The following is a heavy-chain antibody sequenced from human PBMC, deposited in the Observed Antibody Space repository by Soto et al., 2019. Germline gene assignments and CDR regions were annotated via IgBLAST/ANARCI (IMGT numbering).Heavy chain of an antibody. CDR3: ARDREAGYNFYYGMDV. CDR1: GADINTYS. V-gene: IGHV4-4*07. CDR2: IYTSASI. J-gene: IGHJ6*02. D-gene: IGHD6-19*01. Sequence: SETLSLTCSVSGADINTYSWTWIRQPAGKGLEWIGRIYTSASINYNPSLRGRVTLSVDTPTNQVSLKLASVTAADTAVYYCARDREAGYNFYYGMDVWGQGTTVTVSS.